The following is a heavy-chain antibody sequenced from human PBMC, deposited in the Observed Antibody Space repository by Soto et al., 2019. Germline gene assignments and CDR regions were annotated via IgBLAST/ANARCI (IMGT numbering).Heavy chain of an antibody. CDR1: GFTFSSYA. V-gene: IGHV3-23*01. J-gene: IGHJ4*02. CDR2: ISGSGGST. CDR3: AKGPDFWSGYYSIIDY. Sequence: GGSLRLSCAASGFTFSSYAMSWVRQAPGKGLEWVSAISGSGGSTYYADSVKGRFTISRDNSKNTLYLQMNSLRAEDTAVYYCAKGPDFWSGYYSIIDYWGQGTLVTVSS. D-gene: IGHD3-3*01.